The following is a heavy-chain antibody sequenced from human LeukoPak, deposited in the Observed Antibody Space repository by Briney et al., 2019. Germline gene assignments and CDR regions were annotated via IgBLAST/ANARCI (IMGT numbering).Heavy chain of an antibody. CDR3: ARGDKQLVFNRNKGGFDP. CDR1: GFTFSSYG. Sequence: PGGSLRLSCAASGFTFSSYGMHWVRQAPGKGLEWVAFIRYDGSNKYYADSVKGRFTISRDNSKNTLYLQMNSLRAEDTALYYCARGDKQLVFNRNKGGFDPWGQGILVTVSS. J-gene: IGHJ5*02. CDR2: IRYDGSNK. V-gene: IGHV3-30*02. D-gene: IGHD6-13*01.